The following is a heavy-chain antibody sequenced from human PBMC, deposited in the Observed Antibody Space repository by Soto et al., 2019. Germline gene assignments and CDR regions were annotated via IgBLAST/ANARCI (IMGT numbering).Heavy chain of an antibody. CDR1: AYSFTTYH. CDR2: INPDAGAT. CDR3: ARARIVLMPTAWFDP. J-gene: IGHJ5*02. D-gene: IGHD1-1*01. V-gene: IGHV1-46*01. Sequence: ASVKVSCKASAYSFTTYHIHWVRQAPGQGLEWMGLINPDAGATNYAQRFQGRLRLTRDTSTSTVYMELRSLRFDDTAVYYCARARIVLMPTAWFDPWGRGTLVTVS.